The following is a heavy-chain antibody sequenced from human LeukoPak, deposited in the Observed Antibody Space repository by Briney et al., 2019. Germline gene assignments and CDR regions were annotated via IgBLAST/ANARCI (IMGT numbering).Heavy chain of an antibody. CDR2: ISSSGSTI. Sequence: LSLTCTVSGGSISSYYWSWIRQAPGKGLEWVSYISSSGSTIYYTDSVKGRFTISRDNAKNSLYLQMNSLRAEDTAVYYCASGEYQPRDAFDIWGQGTMVTVSS. CDR1: GGSISSYY. D-gene: IGHD2-2*01. V-gene: IGHV3-11*01. CDR3: ASGEYQPRDAFDI. J-gene: IGHJ3*02.